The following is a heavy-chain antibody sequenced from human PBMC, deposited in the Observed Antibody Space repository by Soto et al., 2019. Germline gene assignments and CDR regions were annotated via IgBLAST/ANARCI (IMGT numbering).Heavy chain of an antibody. D-gene: IGHD5-12*01. CDR3: NTKVAPSDV. Sequence: GGSLRLSCAASGFTFSGSAMHWVRQASGKGLEWVGRIRSKANSYATAYAASVKGRFTISRDDSKNTAYLQMNSLKTEDTAVYYCNTKVAPSDVWGQGTTVTVSS. V-gene: IGHV3-73*01. CDR1: GFTFSGSA. J-gene: IGHJ6*02. CDR2: IRSKANSYAT.